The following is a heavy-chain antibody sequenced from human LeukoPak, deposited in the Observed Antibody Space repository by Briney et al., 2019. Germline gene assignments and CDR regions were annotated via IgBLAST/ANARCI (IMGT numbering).Heavy chain of an antibody. Sequence: GGSLRLSCAASGFTFSSYAMSWVRQAPGKGLEWVSAISGSGGSTYYADSVKGRFTISRDNSKNTLYLQMNSLRAEDTAVYYCAKFGYYDFWSRHTPFDYWGQGTLVTVSS. V-gene: IGHV3-23*01. CDR1: GFTFSSYA. CDR3: AKFGYYDFWSRHTPFDY. CDR2: ISGSGGST. J-gene: IGHJ4*02. D-gene: IGHD3-3*01.